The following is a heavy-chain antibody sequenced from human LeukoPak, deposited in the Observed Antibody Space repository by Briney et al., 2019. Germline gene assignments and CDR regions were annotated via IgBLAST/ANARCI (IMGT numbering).Heavy chain of an antibody. CDR1: GGSISSYY. D-gene: IGHD6-6*01. CDR2: IYYSGST. CDR3: ARGGYSSSFDY. Sequence: SETLSLTCTVSGGSISSYYWSWIRQPPGKGLEWIGYIYYSGSTNYNPSLKSRVTISVDTSKNQFSLRLSSVTAADTAVYYCARGGYSSSFDYWGQGTLVTVSS. J-gene: IGHJ4*02. V-gene: IGHV4-59*12.